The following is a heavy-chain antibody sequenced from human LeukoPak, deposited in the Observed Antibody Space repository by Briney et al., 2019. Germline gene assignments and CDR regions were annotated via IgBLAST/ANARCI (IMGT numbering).Heavy chain of an antibody. Sequence: GGSLRLSCAASGFTFSDYYMGWIRQAPGKGREWVSYISSSGSTIYYADSVKGRFTISRDNAKNSLYLQMNSLRAEDTAVYYCARRTAVAVNFDYWGQGTLVTVSS. J-gene: IGHJ4*02. CDR2: ISSSGSTI. CDR3: ARRTAVAVNFDY. CDR1: GFTFSDYY. D-gene: IGHD6-19*01. V-gene: IGHV3-11*04.